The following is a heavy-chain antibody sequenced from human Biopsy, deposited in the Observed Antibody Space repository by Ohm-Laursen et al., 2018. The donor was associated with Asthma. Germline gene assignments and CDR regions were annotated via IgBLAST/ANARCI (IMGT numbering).Heavy chain of an antibody. V-gene: IGHV5-51*01. CDR1: GYTFSDSW. J-gene: IGHJ4*02. CDR3: ARFIDGTFFVDY. Sequence: ESLKISCKASGYTFSDSWIGWVRQMPGKGLEWIGIIFAANSETKYSPSFQGQVTISADMSISTPFLQWSSLKASDTAIYYCARFIDGTFFVDYWGQGTLVTVSS. D-gene: IGHD1-7*01. CDR2: IFAANSET.